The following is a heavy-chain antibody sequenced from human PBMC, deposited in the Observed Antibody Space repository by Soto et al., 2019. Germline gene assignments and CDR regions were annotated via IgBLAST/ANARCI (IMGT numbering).Heavy chain of an antibody. CDR2: ISYDGSNK. D-gene: IGHD3-10*01. V-gene: IGHV3-30-3*01. CDR3: ARDLRYYAYFDY. J-gene: IGHJ4*02. Sequence: GGSLRLSCAASGFTFSSYAMHWVRQAPGKWLEWVAVISYDGSNKYYADSVKGRFTISRDNSKNTLYLQMNSLRAEDTAVYYCARDLRYYAYFDYWGQGTLVTVSS. CDR1: GFTFSSYA.